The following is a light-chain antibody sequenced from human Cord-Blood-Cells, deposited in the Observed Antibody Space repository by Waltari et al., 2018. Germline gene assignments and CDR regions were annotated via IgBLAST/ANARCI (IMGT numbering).Light chain of an antibody. V-gene: IGLV1-47*01. Sequence: QSVLTQPPSASGTPGQRVTISCSGSSSNIGSNYVYWYQHLPGTAPQLLIYRNKQRPSGVPDRFSGSKSGTSASLAISGLRSEDEADYYCAAWDDSLSGWVFGGGTKLTVL. CDR3: AAWDDSLSGWV. CDR2: RNK. CDR1: SSNIGSNY. J-gene: IGLJ3*02.